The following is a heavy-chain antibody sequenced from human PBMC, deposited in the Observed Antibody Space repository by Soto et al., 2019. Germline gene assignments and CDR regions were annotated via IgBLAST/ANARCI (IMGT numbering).Heavy chain of an antibody. CDR3: ARDFLAEQLVFWH. CDR2: ISYDGSNK. CDR1: GFTFAGYA. J-gene: IGHJ1*01. Sequence: GGSLRLYCGASGFTFAGYAGHWERQAPGKGLEWVAVISYDGSNKYYADSVKGRFTISRDNSKNTLYLQMNSLRAEDTAVYYCARDFLAEQLVFWHWGQGTLVTVSS. V-gene: IGHV3-30-3*01. D-gene: IGHD6-6*01.